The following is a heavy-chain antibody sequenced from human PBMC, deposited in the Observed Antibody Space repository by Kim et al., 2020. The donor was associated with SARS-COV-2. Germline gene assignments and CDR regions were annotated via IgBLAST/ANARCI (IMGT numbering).Heavy chain of an antibody. D-gene: IGHD3-9*01. CDR3: ARQGRYFDWLSVGLKYWYFDL. CDR2: IYPGDSET. CDR1: GYSFSSYW. J-gene: IGHJ2*01. Sequence: GESLKISCKVSGYSFSSYWIGWVRQMPGKGLEWMGIIYPGDSETRYRPSFQGQVTISADKSISTAYLQWSSLKASDSAMYYCARQGRYFDWLSVGLKYWYFDLWGRGTLVTVSS. V-gene: IGHV5-51*01.